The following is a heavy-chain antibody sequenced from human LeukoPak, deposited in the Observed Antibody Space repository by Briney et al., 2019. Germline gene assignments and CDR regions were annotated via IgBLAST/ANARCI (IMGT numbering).Heavy chain of an antibody. CDR2: IWYDGSNK. J-gene: IGHJ4*02. V-gene: IGHV3-33*06. D-gene: IGHD2-15*01. CDR3: AKGGDIVVVVAATRFDY. CDR1: GFTFSSYG. Sequence: PGRSLRLSCAASGFTFSSYGMHWVRQAPGKGLECVAVIWYDGSNKYYADSVKGRFTISRDNSKNTRYLQMNSLRAEDTAVYYCAKGGDIVVVVAATRFDYWGQGTLVTVSS.